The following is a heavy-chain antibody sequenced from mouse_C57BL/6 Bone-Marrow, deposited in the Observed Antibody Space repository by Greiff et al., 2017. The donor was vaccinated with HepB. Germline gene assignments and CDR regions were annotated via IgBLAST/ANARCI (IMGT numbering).Heavy chain of an antibody. V-gene: IGHV1-81*01. CDR2: IYPRSGNT. J-gene: IGHJ2*01. CDR3: ARWSYYSNYAYFDY. D-gene: IGHD2-5*01. CDR1: GYTFTSYG. Sequence: VQLQESGAELARPGASVKLSCKASGYTFTSYGISWVKQRTGQGLEWIGEIYPRSGNTYYNEKFKGKATLTADKSSSTAYMELRSLTSEDSAVYFCARWSYYSNYAYFDYWGQGTTLTVSS.